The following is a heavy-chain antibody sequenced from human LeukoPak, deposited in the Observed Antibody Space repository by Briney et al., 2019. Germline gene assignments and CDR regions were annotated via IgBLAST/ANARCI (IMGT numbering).Heavy chain of an antibody. Sequence: GGSLRLSCAASGFTFSSFSINWVRQAPGKGLEWVSSISSSGGYIYYADSVKGRFTIFRDNAENSLYLQMNSLRAEDTAVYYCARAKTYSGSYNDAFDIWGQGTMVTVSS. J-gene: IGHJ3*02. CDR1: GFTFSSFS. CDR3: ARAKTYSGSYNDAFDI. D-gene: IGHD1-26*01. V-gene: IGHV3-21*01. CDR2: ISSSGGYI.